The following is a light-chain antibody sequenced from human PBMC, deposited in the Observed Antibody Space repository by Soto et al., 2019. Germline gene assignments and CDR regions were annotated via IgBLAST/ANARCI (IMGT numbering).Light chain of an antibody. Sequence: QSVLTQPASVSGSPGQSITISCTGTSSDVGHYDYVSWYQQHPGKAPKLIIYEVTNRPSGVSNRFSGSKSGNTASLTISGLQAEDEADYYCSSYTGISTDVFGTGTKLTVL. CDR2: EVT. CDR3: SSYTGISTDV. V-gene: IGLV2-14*01. J-gene: IGLJ1*01. CDR1: SSDVGHYDY.